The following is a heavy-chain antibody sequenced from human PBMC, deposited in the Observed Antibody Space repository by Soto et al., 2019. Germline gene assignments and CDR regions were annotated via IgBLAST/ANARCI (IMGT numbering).Heavy chain of an antibody. D-gene: IGHD3-3*02. Sequence: QVQLMQSGAEVKKPGSSVKVSCKASGGTFSTSAISWVRQAPGEGLEWVGGIMPVFATPDYAQKFQGRVTISADESTTTAYLELTSLTTDYTAVYYCARDKDRQQLGGNYYYILDVWGQGTEITVSS. J-gene: IGHJ6*02. CDR1: GGTFSTSA. V-gene: IGHV1-69*12. CDR2: IMPVFATP. CDR3: ARDKDRQQLGGNYYYILDV.